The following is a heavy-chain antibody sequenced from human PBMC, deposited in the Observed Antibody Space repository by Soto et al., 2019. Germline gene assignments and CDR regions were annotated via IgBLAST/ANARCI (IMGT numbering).Heavy chain of an antibody. V-gene: IGHV3-30-3*01. D-gene: IGHD6-25*01. Sequence: QVQLVESGGGVVPPGGSLRVSCVASGFTFTSYNMPWVRQAPGEGLEWVAVISFDGANTFYADSVKGRFTISRDTSRDTLYLQMSRLSVEDTAVYDCARDGYNRGGFDYWGQGTLVSVSS. CDR2: ISFDGANT. CDR1: GFTFTSYN. CDR3: ARDGYNRGGFDY. J-gene: IGHJ4*02.